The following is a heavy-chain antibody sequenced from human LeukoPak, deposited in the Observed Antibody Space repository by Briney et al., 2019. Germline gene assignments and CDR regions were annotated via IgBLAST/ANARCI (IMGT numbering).Heavy chain of an antibody. CDR3: ARGLFGDYFYFDF. D-gene: IGHD4-17*01. CDR2: IYYSGST. CDR1: GGSIRSYY. V-gene: IGHV4-59*01. J-gene: IGHJ4*02. Sequence: SETLSLTCTVSGGSIRSYYWSWIRQPPGKGLKWIGYIYYSGSTNYNPSLKSRVTISVGTSKDHFSLKLNSVTAADTAVYYCARGLFGDYFYFDFWGQGTLVTVSS.